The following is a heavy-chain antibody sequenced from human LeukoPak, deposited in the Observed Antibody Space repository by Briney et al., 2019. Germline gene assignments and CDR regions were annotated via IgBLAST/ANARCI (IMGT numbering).Heavy chain of an antibody. CDR1: GFPFSSYW. J-gene: IGHJ4*02. D-gene: IGHD3-10*01. CDR2: IKNDGSER. CDR3: ARDHRGVRDYFDY. V-gene: IGHV3-7*01. Sequence: GGSLRLSCVASGFPFSSYWMTWVRQAPGKGLEWVASIKNDGSERYYVDSVRGRYTISRDNTKNSLYLQMNSLRAEDTAVYYCARDHRGVRDYFDYWGQGTLVTVSS.